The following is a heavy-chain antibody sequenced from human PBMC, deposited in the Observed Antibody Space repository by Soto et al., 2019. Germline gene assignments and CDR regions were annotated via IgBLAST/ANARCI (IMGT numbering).Heavy chain of an antibody. Sequence: SSETLSLTCAVYGGSFSGYYWSWIRQPPGKGLEWIGEINHSGSTNYNPSLKSRVTISVDTSKNQFSLKLSSVTAADTAVYYCARAPVCAGGDCYPLANNWFDPWGQGTLVTVSS. J-gene: IGHJ5*02. D-gene: IGHD2-21*02. CDR3: ARAPVCAGGDCYPLANNWFDP. CDR2: INHSGST. V-gene: IGHV4-34*01. CDR1: GGSFSGYY.